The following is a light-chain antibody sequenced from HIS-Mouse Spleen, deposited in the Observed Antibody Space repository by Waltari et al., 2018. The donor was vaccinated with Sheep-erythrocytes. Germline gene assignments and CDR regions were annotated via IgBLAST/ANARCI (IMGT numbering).Light chain of an antibody. CDR3: QKYYSTLT. CDR2: WAS. V-gene: IGKV4-1*01. J-gene: IGKJ4*01. CDR1: QSVLYSSNNKNY. Sequence: DIVMTQSPDSLAVSLCERATINCKSSQSVLYSSNNKNYLAWYQQKPGQNPKLVIYWASTRESEFPDRFSSSGSGTDFTLTISSLQAEDVAVYYCQKYYSTLTFGGGTKVEIK.